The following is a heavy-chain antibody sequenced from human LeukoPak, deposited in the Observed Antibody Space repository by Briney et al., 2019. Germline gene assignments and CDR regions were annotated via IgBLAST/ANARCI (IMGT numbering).Heavy chain of an antibody. CDR3: ARGGGRDGSLRKRATDY. CDR2: IYYSGST. V-gene: IGHV4-31*03. J-gene: IGHJ4*02. CDR1: GGSISSGGYY. D-gene: IGHD5-24*01. Sequence: SETLSLTCTVSGGSISSGGYYWSWIRQHPGKGLEWIGYIYYSGSTYYNPSLKSRVTISVDTSKNQFSLKLSSVTAADTAVYYCARGGGRDGSLRKRATDYWGQGTLVTVSS.